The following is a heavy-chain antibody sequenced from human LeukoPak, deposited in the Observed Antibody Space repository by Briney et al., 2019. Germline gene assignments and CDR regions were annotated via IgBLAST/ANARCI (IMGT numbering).Heavy chain of an antibody. D-gene: IGHD3-10*02. CDR1: GFTFSSYS. CDR2: ISSSGSTI. Sequence: PGGSLRLSCAASGFTFSSYSMNWVRQAPGKGLEWVSYISSSGSTIYYADSVKGRFTISRDNAKNSLYLQMNSQRAEDTAVYYCAELGITTIGGVWGKGTTVTISS. J-gene: IGHJ6*04. CDR3: AELGITTIGGV. V-gene: IGHV3-48*04.